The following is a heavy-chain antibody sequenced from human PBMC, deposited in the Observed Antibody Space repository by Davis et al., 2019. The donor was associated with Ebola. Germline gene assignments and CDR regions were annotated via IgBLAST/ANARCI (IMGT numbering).Heavy chain of an antibody. J-gene: IGHJ4*02. CDR3: ARGNPYYYDSSGYYYLDY. CDR1: GGSISSYY. CDR2: MYYSGST. Sequence: MPSETLSLTCTVSGGSISSYYWSWIRQPPGKGLEWIGYMYYSGSTNYNPSLKSRVTISVDTSKNQFSLKLSSVTAADTAVYYCARGNPYYYDSSGYYYLDYWGQGTLVTVSS. D-gene: IGHD3-22*01. V-gene: IGHV4-59*01.